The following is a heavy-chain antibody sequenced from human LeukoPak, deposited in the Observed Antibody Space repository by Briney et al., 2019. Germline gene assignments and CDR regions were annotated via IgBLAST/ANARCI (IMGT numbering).Heavy chain of an antibody. CDR2: ISGGNIYT. V-gene: IGHV3-21*04. CDR3: AKTYCSTTRCLSWANDY. Sequence: GGSLRLSCAASGFTFSTYTMSWGRQAPGKGLEWVSFISGGNIYTYYADSVKGRFTISRDTSRSTLYLQMNGLRAEDTAMYYCAKTYCSTTRCLSWANDYWGQGTLVTVSS. D-gene: IGHD2-2*01. J-gene: IGHJ4*02. CDR1: GFTFSTYT.